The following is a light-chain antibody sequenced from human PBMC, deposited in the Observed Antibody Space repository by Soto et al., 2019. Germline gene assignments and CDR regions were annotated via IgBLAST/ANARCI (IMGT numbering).Light chain of an antibody. J-gene: IGKJ1*01. CDR1: QSVRRS. CDR2: DVS. V-gene: IGKV1-5*01. CDR3: QQFYMGWT. Sequence: DLQMTQSPSTLSASVGDRVTITCRASQSVRRSLAWYQHQPGKAPKLLIYDVSSLESGVPSRFTGFGSGTEFTLSISSLQPDEFGAYYCQQFYMGWTFGQGTRVDLK.